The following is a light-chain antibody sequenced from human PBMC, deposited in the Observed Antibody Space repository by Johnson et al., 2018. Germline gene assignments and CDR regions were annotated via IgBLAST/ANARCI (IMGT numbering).Light chain of an antibody. CDR2: ENN. J-gene: IGLJ1*01. Sequence: SVLTQPPSVSAAPGQKVTISCSGSSSNIGNNYVSWYQQLPGKAPKLLIYENNKRPSGIPDRFSGSKSGTSATLGITGLQTGDEADYYCGTWDSSLSAGNVFGTGTQVTVL. V-gene: IGLV1-51*02. CDR3: GTWDSSLSAGNV. CDR1: SSNIGNNY.